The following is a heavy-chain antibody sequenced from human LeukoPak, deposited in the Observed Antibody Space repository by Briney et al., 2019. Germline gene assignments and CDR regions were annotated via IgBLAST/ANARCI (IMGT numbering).Heavy chain of an antibody. D-gene: IGHD3-10*01. Sequence: PSETLSLTCTVSGGSISSSSYYWGWIRQPPGKGLEWIGSIYYSGSTYYNPSLKSRVTISVDTSKNQFSLKLSSVTAADTAVYYCARFGRNYGSGRAGYYYMDVWGKGTTVTISS. CDR1: GGSISSSSYY. CDR2: IYYSGST. V-gene: IGHV4-39*07. CDR3: ARFGRNYGSGRAGYYYMDV. J-gene: IGHJ6*03.